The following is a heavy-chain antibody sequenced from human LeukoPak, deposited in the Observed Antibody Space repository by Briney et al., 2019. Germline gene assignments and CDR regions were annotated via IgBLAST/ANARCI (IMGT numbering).Heavy chain of an antibody. CDR3: ARVRIAAADGYYFDY. CDR1: GFTFDDYG. D-gene: IGHD6-13*01. J-gene: IGHJ4*02. CDR2: INWNGGST. Sequence: PGGSLRLSCAASGFTFDDYGMSWVRQAPGKGLEWVSGINWNGGSTGYADSVKGRFTISRDNSRNTLYLQMNSLRAEDTAVYYCARVRIAAADGYYFDYWGQGTLVTVSS. V-gene: IGHV3-20*04.